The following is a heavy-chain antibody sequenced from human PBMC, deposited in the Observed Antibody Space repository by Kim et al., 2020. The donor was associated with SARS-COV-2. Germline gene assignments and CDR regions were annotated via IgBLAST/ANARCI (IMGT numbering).Heavy chain of an antibody. D-gene: IGHD3-10*01. J-gene: IGHJ4*02. CDR2: ISYDGSNK. V-gene: IGHV3-30-3*01. Sequence: GGSLRLSCAASGFTFSSYAMHWVRQAPGKGLEWVAVISYDGSNKYYADSVKGRFTISRDNSKNTLYLQMNSLRAEDTAVYYCARDRWPYGSGSYFDYWGQVILVAVAS. CDR1: GFTFSSYA. CDR3: ARDRWPYGSGSYFDY.